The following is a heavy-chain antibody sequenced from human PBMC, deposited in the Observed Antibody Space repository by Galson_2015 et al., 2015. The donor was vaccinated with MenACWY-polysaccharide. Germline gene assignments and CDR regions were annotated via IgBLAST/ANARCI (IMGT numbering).Heavy chain of an antibody. Sequence: SLRLSCAASGFTFSDAWMSWVRQGPGKGLEWVGRIKSKTYGGTADYAAPVRGRFTISRDDSKNTLYLQMNSLKTEDTAVYYCTRDSSGGYDYWGQGTLVTVSS. CDR2: IKSKTYGGTA. D-gene: IGHD2-15*01. V-gene: IGHV3-15*01. CDR3: TRDSSGGYDY. J-gene: IGHJ4*02. CDR1: GFTFSDAW.